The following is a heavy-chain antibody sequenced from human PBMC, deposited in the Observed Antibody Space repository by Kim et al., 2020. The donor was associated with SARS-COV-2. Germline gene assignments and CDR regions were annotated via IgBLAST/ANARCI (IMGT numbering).Heavy chain of an antibody. J-gene: IGHJ5*02. Sequence: GGSLRLSCAASGFTFDDYAMHWVRQAPGKGLEWVSGISWNSGSIGYADSVKGRFTISRDNAKNSLYLQMNSLTAEDTALYYCAKGPYYYGSGSYYGWFDPWGQGTLVTVSS. D-gene: IGHD3-10*01. CDR1: GFTFDDYA. CDR2: ISWNSGSI. V-gene: IGHV3-9*01. CDR3: AKGPYYYGSGSYYGWFDP.